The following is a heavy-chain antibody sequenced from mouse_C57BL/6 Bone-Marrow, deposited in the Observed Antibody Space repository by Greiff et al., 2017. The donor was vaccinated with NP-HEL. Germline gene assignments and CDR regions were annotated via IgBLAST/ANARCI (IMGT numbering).Heavy chain of an antibody. CDR2: ISDGGSYT. CDR3: ARGYDGYPLRYFDV. CDR1: GFTFSSYA. J-gene: IGHJ1*03. V-gene: IGHV5-4*03. D-gene: IGHD2-3*01. Sequence: EVKLVESGGGLVKPGGSLKLSCAASGFTFSSYAMSWVRQTPEKRLEWVATISDGGSYTYYPDNVKGRFTISRDNAKNNLYLQMSHLKSEDTAMYYCARGYDGYPLRYFDVWGTGTTVTVSS.